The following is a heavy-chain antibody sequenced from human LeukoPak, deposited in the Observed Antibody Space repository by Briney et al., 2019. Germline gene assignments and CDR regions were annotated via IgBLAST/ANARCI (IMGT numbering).Heavy chain of an antibody. CDR3: ARGSLRLGEFSFDY. D-gene: IGHD3-16*01. V-gene: IGHV4-4*07. Sequence: SETLSLTCTVSGGSISSYYGSWIRQPAGKGLEWIGRIYTSGSTNYNPSLKSRVTMSVDTSKNQFSLKLSSVTAADTAVYYCARGSLRLGEFSFDYWGQGTLATVSS. CDR1: GGSISSYY. CDR2: IYTSGST. J-gene: IGHJ4*02.